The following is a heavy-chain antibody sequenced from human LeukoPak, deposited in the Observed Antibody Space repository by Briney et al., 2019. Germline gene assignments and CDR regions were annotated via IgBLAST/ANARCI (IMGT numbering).Heavy chain of an antibody. CDR2: IWYDGSNK. V-gene: IGHV3-33*01. J-gene: IGHJ6*02. Sequence: GGSLRLSCAVSGFTFSSYGMHWVRQAPGKGLEWVAVIWYDGSNKYYADSVKGRFTISRDNSKNTLYLQMNSLRAEDTAVYYCARERLGYCSSTSCYNYYYYGMDVWGQGTTVTVSS. D-gene: IGHD2-2*02. CDR3: ARERLGYCSSTSCYNYYYYGMDV. CDR1: GFTFSSYG.